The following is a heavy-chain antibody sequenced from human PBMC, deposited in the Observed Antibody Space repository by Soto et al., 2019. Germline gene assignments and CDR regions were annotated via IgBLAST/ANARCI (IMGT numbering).Heavy chain of an antibody. Sequence: GGSLRLSCAASGFTFSTYAMSWVRQAPGKGLEWVSAISISGDNTYYADSVKGRFTISRDNSKNTLYLQMNSLRAEDTAVYYCAKAVVAASSGDYWGQGTRVTVPS. CDR2: ISISGDNT. CDR3: AKAVVAASSGDY. J-gene: IGHJ4*02. D-gene: IGHD2-15*01. CDR1: GFTFSTYA. V-gene: IGHV3-23*01.